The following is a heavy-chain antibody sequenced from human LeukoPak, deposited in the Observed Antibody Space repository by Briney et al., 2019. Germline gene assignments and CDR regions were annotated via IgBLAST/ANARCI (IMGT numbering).Heavy chain of an antibody. V-gene: IGHV3-74*01. CDR2: INSDGSST. Sequence: GRSLRLSCAASGFTFSRHWMHWVRQAPGQWLVWLSRINSDGSSTSYADSVKCLFTISRDNAQNSLYLQMNRLRAEDTAVYHCESDTVDTAVGIDYWGQGTLVTVSS. J-gene: IGHJ4*02. D-gene: IGHD5-18*01. CDR3: ESDTVDTAVGIDY. CDR1: GFTFSRHW.